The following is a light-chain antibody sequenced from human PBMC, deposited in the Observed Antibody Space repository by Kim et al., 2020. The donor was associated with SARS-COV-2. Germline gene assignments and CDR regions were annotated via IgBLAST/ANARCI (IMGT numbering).Light chain of an antibody. CDR3: QQRANWLT. J-gene: IGKJ4*01. CDR1: QSVGNNY. Sequence: LSPGERATLSCRASQSVGNNYLAWYQHKPGQAPRLLIYDASNRATGIPARFSGSGSETDFTLTISSLEPEDFAVYYCQQRANWLTFGGGTKVDIK. V-gene: IGKV3-11*01. CDR2: DAS.